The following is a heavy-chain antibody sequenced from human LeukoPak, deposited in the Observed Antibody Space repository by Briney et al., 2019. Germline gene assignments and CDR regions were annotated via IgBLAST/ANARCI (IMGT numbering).Heavy chain of an antibody. J-gene: IGHJ6*03. CDR2: ISAHNGDT. D-gene: IGHD3-16*01. Sequence: ASVKVSCKASGYTSISYGISWVRQAPGQGLEWMGWISAHNGDTNYAQKFQGRVTMTRNTSISTAYMELSSLRSEDTAVYYCARVPGGELDYYYMDVWGKGTTVTVSS. CDR1: GYTSISYG. CDR3: ARVPGGELDYYYMDV. V-gene: IGHV1-18*01.